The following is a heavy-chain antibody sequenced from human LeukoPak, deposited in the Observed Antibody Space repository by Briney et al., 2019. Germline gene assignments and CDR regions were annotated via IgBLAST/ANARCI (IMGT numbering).Heavy chain of an antibody. Sequence: GGSLRLSCAGSRFTFSNYEMNWVRQAPGKGLECVSYISSTSNSIYYADSVKGRFTISRDNSKNTLYLQMNSLRAEDTAVYYCAAPYYGSGSYYNFDYWGQGTLVTVSS. D-gene: IGHD3-10*01. CDR2: ISSTSNSI. CDR3: AAPYYGSGSYYNFDY. V-gene: IGHV3-48*01. CDR1: RFTFSNYE. J-gene: IGHJ4*02.